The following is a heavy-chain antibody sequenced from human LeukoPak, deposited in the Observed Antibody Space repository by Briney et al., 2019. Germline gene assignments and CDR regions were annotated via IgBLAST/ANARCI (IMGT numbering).Heavy chain of an antibody. CDR2: IYSDGST. CDR3: ARDLAAGGTYPHY. Sequence: GGSLRLSCAASGFTVSSNYMSRVRQAPGKGPEWVSVIYSDGSTYYADSVKGRFTISRDTSKNTLYLQMNSLRTEDTAVYYCARDLAAGGTYPHYWGQGTLVSVSS. D-gene: IGHD6-13*01. CDR1: GFTVSSNY. V-gene: IGHV3-53*01. J-gene: IGHJ4*02.